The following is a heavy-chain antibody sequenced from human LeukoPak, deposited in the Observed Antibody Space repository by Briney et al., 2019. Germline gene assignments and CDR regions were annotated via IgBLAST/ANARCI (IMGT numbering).Heavy chain of an antibody. CDR1: HDSISNYY. D-gene: IGHD4-17*01. J-gene: IGHJ4*02. CDR3: ARVPLLSTVPSLFDY. V-gene: IGHV4-59*12. Sequence: SETLSLTCTVSHDSISNYYWSWIRQPPGKGLEWIGSIYYSGSTYYNPSLKSRVTISVDTSKNQFSLKLSSVTAADTAVYYCARVPLLSTVPSLFDYWGQGTLVTVSS. CDR2: IYYSGST.